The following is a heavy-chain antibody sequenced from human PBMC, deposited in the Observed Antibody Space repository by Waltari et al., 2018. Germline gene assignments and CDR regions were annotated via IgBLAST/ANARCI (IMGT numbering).Heavy chain of an antibody. CDR1: GFTFRGYA. D-gene: IGHD3-22*01. CDR2: ISGNGGVT. V-gene: IGHV3-23*01. CDR3: TKRDYYDEKSFFPLFEY. J-gene: IGHJ4*02. Sequence: EVQLLESGGDLVQPGGSLRLSCVASGFTFRGYAMAWVRQAPGKGLEWVSGISGNGGVTDYADSVKGRFTISRHNAKNTVYLQMNSLRVEDTAIYFCTKRDYYDEKSFFPLFEYWGQGALVTVSS.